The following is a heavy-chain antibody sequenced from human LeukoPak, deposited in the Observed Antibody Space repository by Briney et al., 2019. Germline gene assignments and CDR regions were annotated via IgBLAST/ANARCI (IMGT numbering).Heavy chain of an antibody. CDR2: ISYDGSNK. V-gene: IGHV3-30*18. D-gene: IGHD1-26*01. J-gene: IGHJ3*02. CDR1: GFTFSSYG. Sequence: PGGSLRLSCAASGFTFSSYGMHWVRQAPGKGLEWVAVISYDGSNKYYADSVKGRFTISRDNSKNTLYLQINSLRAEDTAVYYCSKIVGATCRAFDIWGQGTMVTVSS. CDR3: SKIVGATCRAFDI.